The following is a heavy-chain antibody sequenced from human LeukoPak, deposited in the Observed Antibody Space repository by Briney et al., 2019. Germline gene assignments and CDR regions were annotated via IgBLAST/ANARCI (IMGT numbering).Heavy chain of an antibody. J-gene: IGHJ1*01. V-gene: IGHV4-59*01. CDR2: IHYSGTT. CDR3: VASGSSWWEGYFHD. D-gene: IGHD6-13*01. Sequence: SETLSLTCTVSRASMSSFFWSWIRQSPGKGLEWIGHIHYSGTTKYNPSITSRVTLSMDTSKNQVSLILSSVTAADTAMYYCVASGSSWWEGYFHDWGQGTLVSVSS. CDR1: RASMSSFF.